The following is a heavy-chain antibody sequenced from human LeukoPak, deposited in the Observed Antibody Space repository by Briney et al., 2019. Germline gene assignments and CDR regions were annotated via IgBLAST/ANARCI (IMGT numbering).Heavy chain of an antibody. Sequence: GGSLRLSCAASGFTFSRYWMSWVRQAPGKGLEWVANIKQDGSEKYYVDSVKGRFTISRDNAKNSLYLQMNSLRAEDTAVYYCARDGPCSGGSCYYDYWGQGTLVTVSS. CDR2: IKQDGSEK. CDR3: ARDGPCSGGSCYYDY. V-gene: IGHV3-7*01. CDR1: GFTFSRYW. J-gene: IGHJ4*02. D-gene: IGHD2-15*01.